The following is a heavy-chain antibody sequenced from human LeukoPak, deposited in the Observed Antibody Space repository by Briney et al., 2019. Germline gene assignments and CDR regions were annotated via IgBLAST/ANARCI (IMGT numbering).Heavy chain of an antibody. CDR3: ARVLGWELLVGFDY. Sequence: GGSLRLSCAASGFTFSSYDMHWVRQATGKGLEWVSAIGTAGDTYYPGSVKGRFTISRENAKNSLYLQMNSLRAGDTAVYYCARVLGWELLVGFDYWGQGTLVTVSS. J-gene: IGHJ4*02. CDR2: IGTAGDT. D-gene: IGHD1-26*01. CDR1: GFTFSSYD. V-gene: IGHV3-13*01.